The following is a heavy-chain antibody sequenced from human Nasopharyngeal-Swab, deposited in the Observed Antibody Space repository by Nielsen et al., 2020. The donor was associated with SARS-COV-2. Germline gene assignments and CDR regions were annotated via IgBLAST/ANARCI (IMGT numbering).Heavy chain of an antibody. V-gene: IGHV3-21*06. D-gene: IGHD4-17*01. Sequence: GESLKISCAASGFTFSSYTMNWVRQAPGKGLEWVSSISPTRDYIYYAESVKGRFTISRDKAKNSLFLQMNSLRAEETAIYYCVRGSYGHYDSWGQGALITVSS. CDR1: GFTFSSYT. CDR2: ISPTRDYI. J-gene: IGHJ5*01. CDR3: VRGSYGHYDS.